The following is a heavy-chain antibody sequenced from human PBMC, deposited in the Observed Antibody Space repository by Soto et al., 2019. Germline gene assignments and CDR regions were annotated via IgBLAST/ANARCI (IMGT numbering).Heavy chain of an antibody. Sequence: PGGSLRLSCAASGFTFSSYWMHWVRQAPGKGLVWVSRINSDGSSTSYAGSVKGRFTISRDNAKNTLYLQMNSLRAEDTAVYYCARDRRSRGFWSGYSKFAYWGQGTLVTVSS. D-gene: IGHD3-3*01. CDR1: GFTFSSYW. CDR3: ARDRRSRGFWSGYSKFAY. V-gene: IGHV3-74*01. J-gene: IGHJ4*02. CDR2: INSDGSST.